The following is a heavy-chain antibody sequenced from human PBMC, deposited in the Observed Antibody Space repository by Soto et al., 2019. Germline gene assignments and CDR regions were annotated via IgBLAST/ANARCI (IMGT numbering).Heavy chain of an antibody. V-gene: IGHV4-59*02. CDR1: GGAVTTYH. D-gene: IGHD3-10*01. J-gene: IGHJ6*02. CDR3: AKFRDGFYDYYGMDV. CDR2: IYNSGNT. Sequence: QVQLQESGPGLVKPSETLSLTCTVSGGAVTTYHWTWIRQPPGKGLEWIGYIYNSGNTNYSPSLKSRVTMSIDTSKNQVSLKLNSVTAADSAMYYCAKFRDGFYDYYGMDVWGQGTSVTVS.